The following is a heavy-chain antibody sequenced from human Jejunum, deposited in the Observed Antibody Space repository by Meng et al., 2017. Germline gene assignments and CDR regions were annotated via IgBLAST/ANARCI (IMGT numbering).Heavy chain of an antibody. J-gene: IGHJ3*02. CDR3: AKDMVGAPAFDAFDI. CDR1: GFSFDDYA. CDR2: ISWHSSGI. Sequence: SLKISCAASGFSFDDYAMHWVRQAPGKGPEWVSGISWHSSGIGYGDSVRGRFTISRDNAKNVVYLQMNSLRPEDTAVYYCAKDMVGAPAFDAFDIWGQGTLVTVSS. D-gene: IGHD1-26*01. V-gene: IGHV3-9*01.